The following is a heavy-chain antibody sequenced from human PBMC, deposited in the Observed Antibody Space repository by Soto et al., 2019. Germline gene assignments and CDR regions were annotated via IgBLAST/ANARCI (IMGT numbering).Heavy chain of an antibody. CDR3: AREYALSSDY. Sequence: SETLSLTCSVSGGSMRSYYWSWIRQPPGKGLEWIGYIHDSGITDYNPPLKSRATISIDTFRNQISLNLHSVTAADTAAYYCAREYALSSDYWGQGTLVTVS. CDR1: GGSMRSYY. J-gene: IGHJ4*02. V-gene: IGHV4-59*01. CDR2: IHDSGIT. D-gene: IGHD2-2*01.